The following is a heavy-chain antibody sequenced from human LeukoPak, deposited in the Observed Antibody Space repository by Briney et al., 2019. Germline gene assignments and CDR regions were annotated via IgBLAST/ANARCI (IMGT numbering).Heavy chain of an antibody. D-gene: IGHD2-2*01. CDR3: AKPTRTQVVPAAFY. CDR2: ISYDGSNK. V-gene: IGHV3-30*18. J-gene: IGHJ4*02. Sequence: GGSLRLSCAASGFTFSSYGMHWVRQAPGKGLEWVAVISYDGSNKYYADSVKGRFTISRDNSKNTLYLQMNSLRAEDTAVYYCAKPTRTQVVPAAFYWGQGTLVTVSS. CDR1: GFTFSSYG.